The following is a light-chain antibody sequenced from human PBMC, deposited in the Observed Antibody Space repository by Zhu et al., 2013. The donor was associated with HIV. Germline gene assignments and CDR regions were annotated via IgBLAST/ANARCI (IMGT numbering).Light chain of an antibody. Sequence: DIQMTQSPSSLSASVGDRVTITCQASQDIGKYLNWYQQKPGKAPKILIYDASNLQTGVPSRFSGGGSGTDFTFTIRSLQPEDFATYYCQQHDNLPLTFGGGTKVEIK. CDR2: DAS. J-gene: IGKJ4*01. CDR1: QDIGKY. V-gene: IGKV1-33*01. CDR3: QQHDNLPLT.